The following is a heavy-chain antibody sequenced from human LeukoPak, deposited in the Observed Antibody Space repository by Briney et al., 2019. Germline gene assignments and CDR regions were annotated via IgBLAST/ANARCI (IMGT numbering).Heavy chain of an antibody. J-gene: IGHJ5*02. CDR2: FNYSGST. CDR3: ARGPSYCSSTSCYPRWFDR. V-gene: IGHV4-34*01. D-gene: IGHD2-2*01. CDR1: GGPFSGYY. Sequence: PWETLSLTCAVYGGPFSGYYWSWLRQPPGKGLEWLGEFNYSGSTNYNTSLKSRVTISVDTPKNQFSLKLSSVTAADTAVYYCARGPSYCSSTSCYPRWFDRWGQGTLVTVSS.